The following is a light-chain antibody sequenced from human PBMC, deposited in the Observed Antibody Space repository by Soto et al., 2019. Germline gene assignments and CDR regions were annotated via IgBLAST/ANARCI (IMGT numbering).Light chain of an antibody. CDR1: QSVSSY. J-gene: IGKJ4*01. V-gene: IGKV3-11*01. Sequence: EIVLTQSPATLSLSPGERATLSCRASQSVSSYLAWYQQKPGQAPRLLIYEASNRATGIPARFSGSGSGTDFTLTISSLEPEDFAVYYCQRRSNWPPFFGGGTKVEIK. CDR3: QRRSNWPPF. CDR2: EAS.